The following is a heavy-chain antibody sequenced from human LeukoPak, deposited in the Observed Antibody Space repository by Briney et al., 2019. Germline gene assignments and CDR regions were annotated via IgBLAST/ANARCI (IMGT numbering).Heavy chain of an antibody. CDR2: IYYSGST. Sequence: SETLSLTCAVYGGSFSGYYWSWIRQPPGKGLEWIGSIYYSGSTYYNPSLKSRVTISVDTSKNQFSLKLSSVTAADTAVYYCARRKDSSSWYYFDYWGQGTLVTVSS. CDR3: ARRKDSSSWYYFDY. CDR1: GGSFSGYY. J-gene: IGHJ4*02. V-gene: IGHV4-34*01. D-gene: IGHD6-13*01.